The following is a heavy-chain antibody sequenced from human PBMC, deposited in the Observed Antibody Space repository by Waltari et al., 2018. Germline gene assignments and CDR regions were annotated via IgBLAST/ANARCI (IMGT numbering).Heavy chain of an antibody. D-gene: IGHD3-10*02. CDR2: VYWYDDK. J-gene: IGHJ4*02. V-gene: IGHV2-5*01. CDR3: VHYYVRPQCPDY. CDR1: GFSLSSSGVG. Sequence: QITLKESGPTLVKSTQTLTLTCTFSGFSLSSSGVGVGWIRQPPGKALEWLALVYWYDDKRYNPSLNSRLTITKDTSRNQVVLKMTNMQPVDTATYYCVHYYVRPQCPDYGGQGTLVAVSS.